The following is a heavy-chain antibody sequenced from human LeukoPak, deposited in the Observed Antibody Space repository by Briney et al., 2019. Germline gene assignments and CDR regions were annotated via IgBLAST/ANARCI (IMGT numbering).Heavy chain of an antibody. CDR3: ARESMTTVTHDY. Sequence: PGGSLRLSCAAAGFTFSSYAMHWVRQAPGKGLEWVAFISYDGSNKYYADSVKGRFTISRDNSKNTLYLQMNSLRAEDTAVYYCARESMTTVTHDYWGQGTQVTVSS. D-gene: IGHD4-17*01. V-gene: IGHV3-30-3*01. J-gene: IGHJ4*02. CDR2: ISYDGSNK. CDR1: GFTFSSYA.